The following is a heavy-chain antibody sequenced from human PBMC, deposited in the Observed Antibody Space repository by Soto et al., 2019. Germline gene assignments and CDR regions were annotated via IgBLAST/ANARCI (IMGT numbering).Heavy chain of an antibody. CDR1: GGSMSSSNW. CDR3: ARSAATVLDY. CDR2: AHHSGRT. D-gene: IGHD5-18*01. Sequence: PSETLSLTCTVSGGSMSSSNWWNWVRQPPGKGLEWIGEAHHSGRTNYNPSLKSRVTISVDKSKNHFSLKLSSVTAADTAVYYCARSAATVLDYWGQGTLVTVSS. J-gene: IGHJ4*02. V-gene: IGHV4-4*02.